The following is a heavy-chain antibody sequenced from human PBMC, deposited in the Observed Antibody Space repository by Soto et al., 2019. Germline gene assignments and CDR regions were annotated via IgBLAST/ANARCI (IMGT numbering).Heavy chain of an antibody. J-gene: IGHJ4*02. D-gene: IGHD3-16*01. Sequence: QVQLVESGGGVGQPGTSLRLSCVGSGFTFGSYVIHWVRQAPGKGLEWVALTSYDGSNNFYGDSVKGRFTISRHNSRNTVELQMDSLRFEDTALYYCARWGTTGGLDVWGQGTLVSVSS. V-gene: IGHV3-33*05. CDR2: TSYDGSNN. CDR1: GFTFGSYV. CDR3: ARWGTTGGLDV.